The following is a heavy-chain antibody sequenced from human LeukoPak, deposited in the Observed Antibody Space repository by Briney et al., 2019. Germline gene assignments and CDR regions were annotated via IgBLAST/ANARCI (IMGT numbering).Heavy chain of an antibody. D-gene: IGHD2-21*02. Sequence: GGSLRFSCAASGFTFSSYGMHWVRQAPGKGLEWVAVISYDGSNKYYADSVKGRFTISRDNSKNTLYLQMNSLRAEDTAVYYCARRPYCGGDCYWVDYWGQGTLVTVSS. CDR2: ISYDGSNK. CDR3: ARRPYCGGDCYWVDY. CDR1: GFTFSSYG. V-gene: IGHV3-30*03. J-gene: IGHJ4*02.